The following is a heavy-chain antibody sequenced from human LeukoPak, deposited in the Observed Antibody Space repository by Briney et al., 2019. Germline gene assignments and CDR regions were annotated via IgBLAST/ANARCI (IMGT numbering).Heavy chain of an antibody. J-gene: IGHJ4*02. D-gene: IGHD2-2*01. V-gene: IGHV3-48*03. Sequence: GGSLRLSCVASGFTFSSFEMNWVRQAPGKGLEWVSYIGSSGSTIYYADSVKGRFTISRDNAKNSLYLHMNSLRAEDTAVYYCARGYCSTTSCLIDYWGQGTLVTVSS. CDR2: IGSSGSTI. CDR3: ARGYCSTTSCLIDY. CDR1: GFTFSSFE.